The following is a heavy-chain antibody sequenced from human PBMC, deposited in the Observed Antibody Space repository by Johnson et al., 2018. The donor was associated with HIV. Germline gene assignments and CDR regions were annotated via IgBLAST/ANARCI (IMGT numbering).Heavy chain of an antibody. J-gene: IGHJ3*02. V-gene: IGHV3-11*04. CDR1: GFTFSDYY. D-gene: IGHD3-10*01. CDR2: ITSTGITV. CDR3: ARAPEVRGVDAFDI. Sequence: QEKLVESGGGLVKPGGSLRLSCAASGFTFSDYYMSWIRQAPGKGLEWVSYITSTGITVYYTDSVKGRFTISRDNAKNSLSLQMNSLRAEDTAVYYCARAPEVRGVDAFDIWGQGTMVTVSS.